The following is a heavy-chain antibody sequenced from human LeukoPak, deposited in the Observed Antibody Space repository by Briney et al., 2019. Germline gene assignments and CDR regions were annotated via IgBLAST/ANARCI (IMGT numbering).Heavy chain of an antibody. Sequence: ASVKVSCKASGGTFSSYAISWVRQAPGQGLEWRGGIIPISGTANYAQKFQGRVTITADESTSTAYMELSSLRSEDTAVYYCARGSGSIWYYYYGMDVWGKGTTVTVSS. V-gene: IGHV1-69*13. D-gene: IGHD3-10*01. CDR2: IIPISGTA. CDR1: GGTFSSYA. J-gene: IGHJ6*04. CDR3: ARGSGSIWYYYYGMDV.